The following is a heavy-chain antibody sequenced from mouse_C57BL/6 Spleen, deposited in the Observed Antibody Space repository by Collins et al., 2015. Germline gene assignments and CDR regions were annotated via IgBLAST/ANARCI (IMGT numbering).Heavy chain of an antibody. CDR3: ARGQDYDAPAY. D-gene: IGHD2-4*01. CDR2: ISYSGST. Sequence: DVQLQESGPGMVKPSQSLSLTCTVTGYSITSGYDWHWTRHFPGNKLEWMGYISYSGSTNYNPSLKSRISITHDTSKNHFFLKLNSVTTEDTATYYCARGQDYDAPAYWGQGTLVTVSA. J-gene: IGHJ3*01. V-gene: IGHV3-1*01. CDR1: GYSITSGYD.